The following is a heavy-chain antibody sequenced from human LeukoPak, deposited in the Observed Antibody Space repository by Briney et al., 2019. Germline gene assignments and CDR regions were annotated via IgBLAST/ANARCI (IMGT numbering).Heavy chain of an antibody. J-gene: IGHJ4*02. V-gene: IGHV3-7*01. D-gene: IGHD7-27*01. Sequence: GGSLRLSCTASGFTFSGAWMTWVRQAPGKGLEWVANIREDGTEKNYVDSVKGRFTISRDNAKNSLFLQMSNLRDDDTAIYYCARHVGISFWGQGTLVAVSS. CDR3: ARHVGISF. CDR1: GFTFSGAW. CDR2: IREDGTEK.